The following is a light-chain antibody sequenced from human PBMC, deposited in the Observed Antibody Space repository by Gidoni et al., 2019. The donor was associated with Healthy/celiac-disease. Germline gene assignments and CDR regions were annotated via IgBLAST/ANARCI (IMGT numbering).Light chain of an antibody. CDR3: AAWDDSLNGRVV. Sequence: QSVLTQPPSAYGTPGQRVTISCSGSSSNIGSNTVNWYQQLPGTAPKLLIYSNNQRPSWVPDRFSGSKSGTSASLAISGLQSEDEADYYCAAWDDSLNGRVVFGGGTKLTVL. J-gene: IGLJ2*01. CDR2: SNN. V-gene: IGLV1-44*01. CDR1: SSNIGSNT.